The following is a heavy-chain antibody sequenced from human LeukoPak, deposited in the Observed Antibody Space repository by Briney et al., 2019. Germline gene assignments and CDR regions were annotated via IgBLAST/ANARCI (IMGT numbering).Heavy chain of an antibody. J-gene: IGHJ6*03. CDR1: GGSISTYC. D-gene: IGHD1-1*01. CDR3: ARARLEPRDYYYYMDV. CDR2: ICTSGST. V-gene: IGHV4-4*07. Sequence: SETLSLTCTVSGGSISTYCWSWIRQPAGKGLEWIGHICTSGSTNYNPSLKSRVTISVDTSKNQFSLKLSSVTAADTAVYYCARARLEPRDYYYYMDVWGKGTTVTVSS.